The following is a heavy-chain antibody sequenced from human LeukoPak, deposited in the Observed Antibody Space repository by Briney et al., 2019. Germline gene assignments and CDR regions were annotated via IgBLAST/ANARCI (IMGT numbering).Heavy chain of an antibody. J-gene: IGHJ3*02. Sequence: QPGGSLRLSCAASGFTFSSYGMSWVRQAPGKGLEWVSAISGSGGSTYYADSVKGRFTISRDNSKNTLYLQMNSLRAEDTAVYYCAKVGTGAAANATPMDDAFDIWGQGTMVTVSS. CDR3: AKVGTGAAANATPMDDAFDI. CDR1: GFTFSSYG. D-gene: IGHD6-13*01. CDR2: ISGSGGST. V-gene: IGHV3-23*01.